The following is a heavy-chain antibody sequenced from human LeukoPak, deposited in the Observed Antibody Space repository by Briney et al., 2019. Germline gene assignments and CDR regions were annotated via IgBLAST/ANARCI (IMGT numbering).Heavy chain of an antibody. CDR3: ARGSSWYVYY. D-gene: IGHD6-13*01. CDR2: INPNSGGT. Sequence: ASVKVSCKASGYTFTGYDMHWVRQAPGQGLEWMGWINPNSGGTNYAQKFQGRVTMTMDTSISTASMELRRLRSDATAVDYCARGSSWYVYYWGQGTLVTVSS. V-gene: IGHV1-2*02. J-gene: IGHJ4*02. CDR1: GYTFTGYD.